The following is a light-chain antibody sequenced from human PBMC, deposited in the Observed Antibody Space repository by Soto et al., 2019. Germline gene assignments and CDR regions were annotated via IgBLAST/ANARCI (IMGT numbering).Light chain of an antibody. CDR1: RSISTY. J-gene: IGKJ5*01. Sequence: DIQMTQSPSSLSASVGDRVTITCRASRSISTYLNWYHQKPGKAPNLLVYGAVTLHSGVPSRFSGSGSGTDFTLTISSLQPEDFATYYCQQSFSTPLPFGQGTRLEIK. CDR3: QQSFSTPLP. CDR2: GAV. V-gene: IGKV1-39*01.